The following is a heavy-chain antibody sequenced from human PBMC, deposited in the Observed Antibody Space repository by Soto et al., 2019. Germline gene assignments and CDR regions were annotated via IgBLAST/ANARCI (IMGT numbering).Heavy chain of an antibody. CDR1: GFTFKGYY. Sequence: QIQLVQSGAEVKKPGASVKVSCKTSGFTFKGYYIYWVRQAPGQGLELMERISTYNGITQYTESLQDRVTMTIETSARTAHLELRSLTSEDTAVYFCVRGDTYYSEWYFQYWGQGTLVIVSS. V-gene: IGHV1-18*01. D-gene: IGHD5-18*01. CDR3: VRGDTYYSEWYFQY. J-gene: IGHJ4*02. CDR2: ISTYNGIT.